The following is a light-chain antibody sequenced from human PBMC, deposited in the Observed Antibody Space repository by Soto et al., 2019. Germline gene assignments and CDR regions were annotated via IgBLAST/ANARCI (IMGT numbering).Light chain of an antibody. CDR3: QAWDSSTVV. CDR2: QDS. V-gene: IGLV3-1*01. J-gene: IGLJ2*01. Sequence: SYELTQPPSVSVAPGQTASITCSGDKLGDKYACWYQQKPGQSPALVIYQDSKRPSGIPERFSGSNSGNTATLTISGTQAMDEADYYCQAWDSSTVVFGGGTKVTV. CDR1: KLGDKY.